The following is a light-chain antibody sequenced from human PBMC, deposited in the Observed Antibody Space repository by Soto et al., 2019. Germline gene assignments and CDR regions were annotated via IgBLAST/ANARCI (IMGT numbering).Light chain of an antibody. CDR3: SSYAGNNIWGV. CDR2: EVS. V-gene: IGLV2-8*01. J-gene: IGLJ2*01. CDR1: SSDVGAYNY. Sequence: GQSVTISCTGTSSDVGAYNYVSWYQQHPGKAPKLMIYEVSKRPSGVPDRFSGSKSGNTASLTVSGLQAEDEADYYCSSYAGNNIWGVFGGGTQLTVL.